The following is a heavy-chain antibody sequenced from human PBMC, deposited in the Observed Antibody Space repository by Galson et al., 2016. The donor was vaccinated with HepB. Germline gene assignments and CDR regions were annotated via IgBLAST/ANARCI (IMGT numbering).Heavy chain of an antibody. J-gene: IGHJ6*02. D-gene: IGHD3-3*01. Sequence: SLRLSCAASGFSFSNYAMHWVRQAPGKGLECVAIVSYDGRYKYSADSVKGRFTISRDNSKNTLYLQMNSLRADDTALYYCARVQTLVTIFGDYGMDVWGQGTTVTVSS. CDR3: ARVQTLVTIFGDYGMDV. V-gene: IGHV3-30*04. CDR2: VSYDGRYK. CDR1: GFSFSNYA.